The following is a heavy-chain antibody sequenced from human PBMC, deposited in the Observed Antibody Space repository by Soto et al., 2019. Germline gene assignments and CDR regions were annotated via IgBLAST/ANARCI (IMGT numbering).Heavy chain of an antibody. V-gene: IGHV4-31*03. CDR1: GGSIISGGYN. J-gene: IGHJ4*02. Sequence: HSETLSLTCTVSGGSIISGGYNWIRNTQHPGKGLVWIVYINYSGSTYYNPSLKSRVTISVDTSKNQFSLKLSSVTAADTAVYYCARASPPLYYFDSWGQGTLGTVS. CDR2: INYSGST. CDR3: ARASPPLYYFDS.